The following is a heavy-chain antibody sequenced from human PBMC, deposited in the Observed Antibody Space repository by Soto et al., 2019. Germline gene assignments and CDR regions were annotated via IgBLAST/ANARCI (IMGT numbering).Heavy chain of an antibody. CDR2: ISYDGSNK. J-gene: IGHJ6*02. CDR3: ARDLIRGSSFAYYYYGMDV. Sequence: PGGSLRLSCAASGFTFSSYAMHWVRQAPGKGLEWVAVISYDGSNKYYADSVKGRFTISRDNSKNTLYLQMNSLRAEDTAVYYCARDLIRGSSFAYYYYGMDVWGQGTTVTVSS. CDR1: GFTFSSYA. D-gene: IGHD6-6*01. V-gene: IGHV3-30-3*01.